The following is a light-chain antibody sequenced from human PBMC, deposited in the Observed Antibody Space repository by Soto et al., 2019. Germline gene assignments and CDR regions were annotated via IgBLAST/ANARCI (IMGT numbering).Light chain of an antibody. J-gene: IGKJ1*01. CDR1: QGIRND. CDR3: LQHKSYPPWT. V-gene: IGKV1-17*01. CDR2: AAS. Sequence: DIQMTQSPSSLSASVGDRVTITCRASQGIRNDLGWYQQKPGKAPKRLIYAASSLQNGVTSRFSGSGSGTDFTLTISSRQPEDVATYDCLQHKSYPPWTFGQGTKVEIK.